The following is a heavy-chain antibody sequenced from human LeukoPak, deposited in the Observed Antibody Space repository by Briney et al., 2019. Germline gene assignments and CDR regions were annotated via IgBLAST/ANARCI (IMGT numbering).Heavy chain of an antibody. CDR1: GYTFTSYG. Sequence: ASVKVSCKASGYTFTSYGISWVRQAPGQGLEWMGWISAYNGNTNYAQKLQGRVTMTTDTSTSTAYMELRSLRSDDTAVYYCARSYYYGSGSYYKKGSYYYMDVWGKGTTVTVSS. D-gene: IGHD3-10*01. CDR3: ARSYYYGSGSYYKKGSYYYMDV. CDR2: ISAYNGNT. V-gene: IGHV1-18*01. J-gene: IGHJ6*03.